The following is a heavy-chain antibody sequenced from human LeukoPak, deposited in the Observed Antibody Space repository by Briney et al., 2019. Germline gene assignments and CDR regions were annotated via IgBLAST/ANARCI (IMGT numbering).Heavy chain of an antibody. CDR1: GYTFTSYG. CDR2: ISAYNGNT. D-gene: IGHD3-10*01. V-gene: IGHV1-18*01. CDR3: ARDRVPPMVRGVIITSNWFDP. J-gene: IGHJ5*02. Sequence: GASVKVSCKASGYTFTSYGISWVRQAPGQGLEWMGWISAYNGNTNYAQKLQGRVTMTTDTSTSTAYMELRSLRSDDTAVYYCARDRVPPMVRGVIITSNWFDPWGQGTLVTVSS.